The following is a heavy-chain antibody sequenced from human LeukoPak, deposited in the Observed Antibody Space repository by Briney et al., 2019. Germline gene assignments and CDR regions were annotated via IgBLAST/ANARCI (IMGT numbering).Heavy chain of an antibody. Sequence: PSETLSLTCTVSGGSISSSSYYWGWIRQPPGKGLEWIGSIYYSGSAYYNPSLKSRVTISRDTSKNQFSLKLSSVTAADTAVYYCARAWGDYVDYWGQGTLATVSS. V-gene: IGHV4-39*07. J-gene: IGHJ4*02. CDR3: ARAWGDYVDY. D-gene: IGHD7-27*01. CDR1: GGSISSSSYY. CDR2: IYYSGSA.